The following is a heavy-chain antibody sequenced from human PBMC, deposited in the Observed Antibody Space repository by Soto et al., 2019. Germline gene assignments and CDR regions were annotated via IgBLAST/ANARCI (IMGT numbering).Heavy chain of an antibody. CDR3: ARSLLNGMDV. CDR1: GYTFGDYA. D-gene: IGHD3-16*02. V-gene: IGHV3-49*04. J-gene: IGHJ6*02. Sequence: PGGSLRLSCTGSGYTFGDYAVNWVRQAPGKVLEWVGFIRSKAYGGIPEYATSVKGRFTISRDDSESIAYLQMISLNAEDTAVFYCARSLLNGMDVWGQGTTVTVSS. CDR2: IRSKAYGGIP.